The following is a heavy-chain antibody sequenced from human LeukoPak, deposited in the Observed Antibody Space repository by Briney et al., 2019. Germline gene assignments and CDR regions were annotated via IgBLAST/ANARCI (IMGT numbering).Heavy chain of an antibody. CDR2: VYSSENT. J-gene: IGHJ4*02. V-gene: IGHV4-4*09. Sequence: SETLSLTCTVSDASISNSYWNWVRQPPGKGREWIAHVYSSENTKYNPSLKSRITLSVDTSKSQFSLKLYSVTAADTAVYYCANSYDGKIVPFDNWGQGTPVTVSS. CDR1: DASISNSY. CDR3: ANSYDGKIVPFDN. D-gene: IGHD5-12*01.